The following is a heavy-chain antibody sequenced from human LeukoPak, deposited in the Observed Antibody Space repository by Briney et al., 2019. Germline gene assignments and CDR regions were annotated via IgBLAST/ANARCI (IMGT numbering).Heavy chain of an antibody. Sequence: GGSLRLSCAASGFTFSSYAMSWVRKAPGKGLEWVSAISGSGDSTYYADSVKGRFTISRDNSKNTLYLQMNSLRVEDTAVYYCARTYSSSWGIIDYWGQGTLVTVSS. CDR1: GFTFSSYA. CDR2: ISGSGDST. V-gene: IGHV3-23*01. J-gene: IGHJ4*02. CDR3: ARTYSSSWGIIDY. D-gene: IGHD6-13*01.